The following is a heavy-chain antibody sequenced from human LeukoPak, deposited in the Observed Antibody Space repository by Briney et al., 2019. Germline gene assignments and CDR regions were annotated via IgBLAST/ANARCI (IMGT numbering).Heavy chain of an antibody. J-gene: IGHJ6*02. CDR2: IKGDGSET. CDR3: VKGGGESYYGMDV. D-gene: IGHD2-21*01. V-gene: IGHV3-7*02. Sequence: GGSLRLSCAASGFTFSSYWMSWVRQAPGKGLEWVANIKGDGSETSYVDSLKGRFTISRDNAKNSLYLQMSSLRAEDTAVYYCVKGGGESYYGMDVWGQGTTVTVSS. CDR1: GFTFSSYW.